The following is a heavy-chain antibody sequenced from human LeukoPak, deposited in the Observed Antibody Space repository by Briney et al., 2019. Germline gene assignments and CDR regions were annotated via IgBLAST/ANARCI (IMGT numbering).Heavy chain of an antibody. CDR3: ARDNPLYHAWYFDL. V-gene: IGHV4-4*07. Sequence: SETLSLTCTVSGGSISSYYWRWIRQPAGKGLEWIGRIYTSGSTNYNPSLKSRVTMSVDTSKNQFSLKLSSVTAADTAVYYCARDNPLYHAWYFDLWGRGTLVTVSS. CDR1: GGSISSYY. CDR2: IYTSGST. J-gene: IGHJ2*01. D-gene: IGHD2-2*02.